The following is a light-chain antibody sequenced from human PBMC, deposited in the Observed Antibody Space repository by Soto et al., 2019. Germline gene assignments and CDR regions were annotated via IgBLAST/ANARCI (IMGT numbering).Light chain of an antibody. CDR3: QHSYSTSNT. J-gene: IGKJ5*01. V-gene: IGKV1-39*01. CDR2: ASS. Sequence: DIQMPQSPSSLSASVGDRVTITCRASTTISNTLNWYQQRPGKPPNLLLYASSTLQSGLPPRFSGGGSGTEFALSICSLQPEHFATYYCQHSYSTSNTFGQGTRLEIK. CDR1: TTISNT.